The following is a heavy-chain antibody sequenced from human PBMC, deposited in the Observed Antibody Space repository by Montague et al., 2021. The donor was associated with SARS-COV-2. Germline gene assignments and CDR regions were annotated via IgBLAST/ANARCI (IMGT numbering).Heavy chain of an antibody. J-gene: IGHJ4*02. CDR3: ARGYQLRFLEWSSRQSTFDD. CDR1: GGSFSGYY. CDR2: INHSGST. D-gene: IGHD3-3*01. Sequence: SETLSLTCAVYGGSFSGYYWSWIRQPPGKGLEWIGEINHSGSTNYNPSFKSRVTISVATSKNQFSLKLSSVTAADTAVYYCARGYQLRFLEWSSRQSTFDDWGQGTLVTASS. V-gene: IGHV4-34*01.